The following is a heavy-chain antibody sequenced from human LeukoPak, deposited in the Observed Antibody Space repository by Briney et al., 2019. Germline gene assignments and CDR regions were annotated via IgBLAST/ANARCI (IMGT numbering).Heavy chain of an antibody. V-gene: IGHV3-21*01. CDR2: ISSSSNYI. CDR1: GFTFSSYN. CDR3: ARGNDAFDI. D-gene: IGHD3-10*01. Sequence: PGGSLGLPCAASGFTFSSYNMNWVRQAPGKGLEWVSSISSSSNYIYYADSVKGRFTISRDNAKNSLYPQMNSLRAEDTAVYYCARGNDAFDIWGQGTMVTVSS. J-gene: IGHJ3*02.